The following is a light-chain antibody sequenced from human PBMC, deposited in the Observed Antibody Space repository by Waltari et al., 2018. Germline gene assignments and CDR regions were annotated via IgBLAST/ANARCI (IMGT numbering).Light chain of an antibody. CDR1: TGAVTSRSY. V-gene: IGLV7-43*01. CDR3: RLYSSGGQLGV. Sequence: QTVVTQEPSLTVSPGGTVTLTCASSTGAVTSRSYPNWFQQKPGQPPRALVYNTRNKYSWAPARFSGALLGVKAALTLSDVQPEDEAAYYCRLYSSGGQLGVFGGGTKLTVL. CDR2: NTR. J-gene: IGLJ3*02.